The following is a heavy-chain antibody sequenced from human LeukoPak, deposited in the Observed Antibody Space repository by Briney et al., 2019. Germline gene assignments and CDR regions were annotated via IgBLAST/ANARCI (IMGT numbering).Heavy chain of an antibody. CDR3: ARIIVVVPAATNWFDP. CDR2: IYYSGST. V-gene: IGHV4-39*01. CDR1: GGSISRSSYY. J-gene: IGHJ5*02. D-gene: IGHD2-2*01. Sequence: PSETLSLTCTVSGGSISRSSYYWGRIRQPPGKGLEGIGSIYYSGSTYYNPSLKSRVTISVDTSKNQFSLKLSPVTAADTAVYYCARIIVVVPAATNWFDPWGQGTLVTVSS.